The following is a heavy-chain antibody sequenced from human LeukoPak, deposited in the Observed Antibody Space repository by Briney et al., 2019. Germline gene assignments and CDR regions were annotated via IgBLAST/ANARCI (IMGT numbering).Heavy chain of an antibody. CDR3: ARLMTTVTSEY. V-gene: IGHV4-39*01. J-gene: IGHJ4*02. CDR2: IYYSGNT. D-gene: IGHD4-17*01. Sequence: SETLSLTCTVSGGSINRSYYYWGWIRQPPGKGLEWIGSIYYSGNTYYNPSLKSRVTISVDTSKNQFSLKLSSVTAADTTVYYCARLMTTVTSEYWGQGTLVTVSS. CDR1: GGSINRSYYY.